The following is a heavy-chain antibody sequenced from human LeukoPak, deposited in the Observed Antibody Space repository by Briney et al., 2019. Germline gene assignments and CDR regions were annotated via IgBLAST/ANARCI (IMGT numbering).Heavy chain of an antibody. CDR2: ISYDGSNK. Sequence: GGSLRLSCAASGFTFSSYAMHWVRQAPGKGLEWVAVISYDGSNKYYADSVKGRFTISRDNSKNTLYLQMNSLRAEDTAVYYCATWYYYDSSGPNIDYWGQGTLVTVSS. D-gene: IGHD3-22*01. CDR3: ATWYYYDSSGPNIDY. J-gene: IGHJ4*02. CDR1: GFTFSSYA. V-gene: IGHV3-30-3*01.